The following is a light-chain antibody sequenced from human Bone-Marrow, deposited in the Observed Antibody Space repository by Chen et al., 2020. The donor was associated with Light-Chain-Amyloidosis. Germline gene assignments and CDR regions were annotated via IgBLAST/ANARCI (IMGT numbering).Light chain of an antibody. CDR2: GAS. CDR1: QSVSSN. CDR3: QHYNNWPLA. Sequence: IVLTQSPATLSVSPGERATLSCRASQSVSSNLAWYQQKPGQAPRLLINGASTRATGIPARFSGSGSGTEFTLTVSILQSEDFAVYYCQHYNNWPLAFGQGNRVEIK. V-gene: IGKV3-15*01. J-gene: IGKJ1*01.